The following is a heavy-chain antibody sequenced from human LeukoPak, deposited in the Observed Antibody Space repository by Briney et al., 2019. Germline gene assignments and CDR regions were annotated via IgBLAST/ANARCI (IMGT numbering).Heavy chain of an antibody. CDR3: ARGIIAVAGTPNY. V-gene: IGHV3-21*01. D-gene: IGHD6-19*01. Sequence: GGSLRLSCAASGFTFSSYSMNWVRQAPGKGLEWVSSISSSSSYIYYADSVKGRFTISRDNAKNSLYLQMNSLRAEDTAVYYCARGIIAVAGTPNYWGQGTLVTVSS. CDR2: ISSSSSYI. CDR1: GFTFSSYS. J-gene: IGHJ4*02.